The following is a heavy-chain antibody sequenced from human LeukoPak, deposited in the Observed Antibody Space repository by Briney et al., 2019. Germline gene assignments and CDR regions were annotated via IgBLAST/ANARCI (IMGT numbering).Heavy chain of an antibody. CDR3: AGHHPRNTVDF. CDR2: ISDIGSI. V-gene: IGHV4-59*08. D-gene: IGHD2/OR15-2a*01. J-gene: IGHJ4*02. CDR1: GGSISSYY. Sequence: SETLSLTCTVSGGSISSYYWSWIRQPPGKGLEWIAYISDIGSINYNPSLKSRVTISLDTSKNQFSLKLSSVTAADTAVYYGAGHHPRNTVDFWGQGTLVTVSS.